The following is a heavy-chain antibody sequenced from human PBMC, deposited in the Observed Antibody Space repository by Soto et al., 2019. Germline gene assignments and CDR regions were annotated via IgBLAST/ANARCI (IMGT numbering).Heavy chain of an antibody. V-gene: IGHV3-23*01. J-gene: IGHJ4*02. Sequence: PGGSLRLSCAAAGFTFSSYGMSWVRKAPGKGLEWVSAISGSGGSTYYTDSVKGRFTISRDNSKNTLYLQMNSLRVEDTAVYYCAKDKGSGSSQLFYYFDYWGQGTLVTVSS. CDR2: ISGSGGST. CDR1: GFTFSSYG. CDR3: AKDKGSGSSQLFYYFDY. D-gene: IGHD1-26*01.